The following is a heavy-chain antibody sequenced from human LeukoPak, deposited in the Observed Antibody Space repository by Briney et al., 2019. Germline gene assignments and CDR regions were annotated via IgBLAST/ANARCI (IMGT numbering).Heavy chain of an antibody. V-gene: IGHV4-39*07. D-gene: IGHD1-14*01. CDR2: IYYGGST. J-gene: IGHJ3*02. Sequence: PSETLSLTCTVSGGSISSSSYYWGWIRQPPGKGLEWIGTIYYGGSTYYNPSLKSRVTISVDTSKNQFSLKLSSVTAADTAVYYCARATGRRAFDIWGQGTMVTVSS. CDR1: GGSISSSSYY. CDR3: ARATGRRAFDI.